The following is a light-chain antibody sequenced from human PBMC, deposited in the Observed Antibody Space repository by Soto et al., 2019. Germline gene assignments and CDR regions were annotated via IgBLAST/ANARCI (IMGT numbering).Light chain of an antibody. CDR2: EVS. J-gene: IGLJ2*01. CDR1: SSDVGGYNY. Sequence: QSALTQPPSASGSPGQSVTISCTGTSSDVGGYNYVSWYQQHPGKAPKLMISEVSKRPSGVPDRFSGSKSGNTASLTVSGLQAEDEADYYCSSYAGSNNVVFRGGTKLTVL. V-gene: IGLV2-8*01. CDR3: SSYAGSNNVV.